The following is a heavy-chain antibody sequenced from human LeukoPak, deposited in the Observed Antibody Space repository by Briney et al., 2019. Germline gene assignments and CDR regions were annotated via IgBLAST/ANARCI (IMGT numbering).Heavy chain of an antibody. Sequence: PGGSLRLSCAASGFTFSSYAMHWVRQAPGKGLEWVSYISSSGSTIYYADSVKGRFTISRDNSKNTLYLQMNSLRAEDTAVYYCARGGPAAGRFDYWGQGTLVTVSS. V-gene: IGHV3-48*01. J-gene: IGHJ4*02. CDR2: ISSSGSTI. CDR3: ARGGPAAGRFDY. D-gene: IGHD6-13*01. CDR1: GFTFSSYA.